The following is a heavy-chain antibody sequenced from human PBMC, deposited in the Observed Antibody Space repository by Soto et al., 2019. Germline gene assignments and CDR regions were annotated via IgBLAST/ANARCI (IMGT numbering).Heavy chain of an antibody. CDR2: IYYSGST. J-gene: IGHJ6*02. CDR3: AGGVQDFWSGYYLYYYYGMDV. V-gene: IGHV4-59*01. CDR1: GGSISSYY. D-gene: IGHD3-3*01. Sequence: SETLSLTCTVSGGSISSYYWSWIRQPPGKGLEWIGYIYYSGSTNYNPSLKSRVTIPVDTSKNQFSLKLSSVTAADTAVYYCAGGVQDFWSGYYLYYYYGMDVWGQGTTVTVSS.